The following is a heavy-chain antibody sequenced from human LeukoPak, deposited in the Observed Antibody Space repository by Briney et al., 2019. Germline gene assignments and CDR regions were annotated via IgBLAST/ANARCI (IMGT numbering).Heavy chain of an antibody. CDR1: SGSISSYY. Sequence: SETLSLTCTVSSGSISSYYWSWIRQPAGKGLEWIGRIYTSGSTNYNPSLKSRVTMSVDTSKNQFSLKLSSVTAADTAVYYCARNRGLDFPLTLGFDPWGQGTLVTVSS. J-gene: IGHJ5*02. D-gene: IGHD3/OR15-3a*01. V-gene: IGHV4-4*07. CDR3: ARNRGLDFPLTLGFDP. CDR2: IYTSGST.